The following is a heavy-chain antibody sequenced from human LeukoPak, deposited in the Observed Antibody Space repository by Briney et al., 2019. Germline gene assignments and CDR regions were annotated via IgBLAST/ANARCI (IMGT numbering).Heavy chain of an antibody. Sequence: SETLSLTCTVSGGSISSSSYYWGWIRQPPGKGLEWIGSIYYSGSTYYNPPLKSRVTISVDTSKNQFSLKLSSVTAADTAVYYCARQGFMMYYYDSSGYFPPLSYFQHWGQGTLVTVSS. CDR3: ARQGFMMYYYDSSGYFPPLSYFQH. CDR2: IYYSGST. J-gene: IGHJ1*01. D-gene: IGHD3-22*01. V-gene: IGHV4-39*01. CDR1: GGSISSSSYY.